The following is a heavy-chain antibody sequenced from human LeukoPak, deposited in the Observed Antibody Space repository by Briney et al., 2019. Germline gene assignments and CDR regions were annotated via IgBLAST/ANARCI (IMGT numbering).Heavy chain of an antibody. CDR2: INHSGST. CDR3: ARVRPFNYYDSSGYYHTGGSFDY. D-gene: IGHD3-22*01. V-gene: IGHV4-34*01. CDR1: GGSFSGYY. J-gene: IGHJ4*02. Sequence: SETLSLTCAVYGGSFSGYYWNWIRQPPGKGLEWIGEINHSGSTNYNPSLKSRVTISVDTSKNQFSLKLSSVTAADTAVYYCARVRPFNYYDSSGYYHTGGSFDYWGQGTLVTVSS.